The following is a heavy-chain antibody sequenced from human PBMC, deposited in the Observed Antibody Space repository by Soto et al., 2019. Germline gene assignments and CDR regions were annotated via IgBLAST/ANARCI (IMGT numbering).Heavy chain of an antibody. CDR3: AKRHNSGPYRFYFDY. D-gene: IGHD6-19*01. J-gene: IGHJ4*02. CDR2: ISASGGST. Sequence: GVSLRLSCASTGITLRSYAMSWVRQAPGPGPEWVSGISASGGSTSYADSVKCRFTISRDNSKNTLYLQMNSMRADDTAVYHCAKRHNSGPYRFYFDYWGQAPLVRVSS. V-gene: IGHV3-23*01. CDR1: GITLRSYA.